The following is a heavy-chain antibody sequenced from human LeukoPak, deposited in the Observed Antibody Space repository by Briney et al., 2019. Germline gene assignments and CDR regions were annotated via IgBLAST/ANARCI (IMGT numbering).Heavy chain of an antibody. J-gene: IGHJ4*02. V-gene: IGHV3-74*01. CDR3: AKDLPAAYFDY. CDR1: GYTFSSYW. D-gene: IGHD2-2*01. CDR2: IDTDGSIT. Sequence: GGSLRLSCAASGYTFSSYWMHWVRQAPGKGLVWVSRIDTDGSITSYADSVKGRFTISRDNAKNTLYLQMNSLRAEDTAVYHCAKDLPAAYFDYWGQGTLVTVSS.